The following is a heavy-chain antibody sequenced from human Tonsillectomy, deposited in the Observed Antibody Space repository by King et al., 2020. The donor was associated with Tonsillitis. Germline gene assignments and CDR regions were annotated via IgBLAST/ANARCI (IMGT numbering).Heavy chain of an antibody. CDR3: AKPKESRSYVYFDY. D-gene: IGHD1-26*01. J-gene: IGHJ4*02. CDR2: IRCSAGTT. V-gene: IGHV3-23*04. Sequence: VQLVESGGGLVQPGGSLRLSCAASGFTLSSYAMRWVRQAPGKGLEWVSVIRCSAGTTYYADSVRGRFTISRDTSKNTLYLQMNSLCAEDTAVYYCAKPKESRSYVYFDYWGQGTLVTVPS. CDR1: GFTLSSYA.